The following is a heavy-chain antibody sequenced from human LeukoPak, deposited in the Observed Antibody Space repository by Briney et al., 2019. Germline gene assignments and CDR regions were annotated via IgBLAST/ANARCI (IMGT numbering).Heavy chain of an antibody. D-gene: IGHD3-22*01. CDR2: ISYDGSNK. CDR1: GFTFSSYA. Sequence: GRSLRLSCAASGFTFSSYAMHWVRQAPGKGLEWVAVISYDGSNKYYADSVKGRFTISRDNSKSTLYLQMNSLRAEDTAVYYCARSTDDSSGPLGYWGQGTLVTVSS. V-gene: IGHV3-30*04. CDR3: ARSTDDSSGPLGY. J-gene: IGHJ4*02.